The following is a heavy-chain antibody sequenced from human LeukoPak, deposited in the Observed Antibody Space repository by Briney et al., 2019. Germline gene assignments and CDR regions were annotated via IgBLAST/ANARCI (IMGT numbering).Heavy chain of an antibody. J-gene: IGHJ4*02. CDR1: GFTFSSYA. V-gene: IGHV3-23*01. D-gene: IGHD2-15*01. Sequence: GGSLRLSCAASGFTFSSYAMSWVRQAPGKGLEWVSAISGRVGSTYYADSVKARLPISRDTSKHTLYLQTNNLRAEDTAVYYCAKDLRTPYFDYWGQGTLVTVSS. CDR3: AKDLRTPYFDY. CDR2: ISGRVGST.